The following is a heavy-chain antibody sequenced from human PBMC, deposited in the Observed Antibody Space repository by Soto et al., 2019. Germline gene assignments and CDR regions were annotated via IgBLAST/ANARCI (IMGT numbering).Heavy chain of an antibody. J-gene: IGHJ5*02. V-gene: IGHV1-2*04. D-gene: IGHD3-3*01. CDR1: GYTFTGYY. CDR3: ARGLGGLRFLEWFRFDP. CDR2: INPNSGGT. Sequence: QVQLVQSGAEVKKPGASVKVSCKASGYTFTGYYMHWVRQAPGQGLEWMGWINPNSGGTNYAQKFQGWVTMTRDTSISTAYMELSRLRSADTAVYYCARGLGGLRFLEWFRFDPWGQGTLVTVSS.